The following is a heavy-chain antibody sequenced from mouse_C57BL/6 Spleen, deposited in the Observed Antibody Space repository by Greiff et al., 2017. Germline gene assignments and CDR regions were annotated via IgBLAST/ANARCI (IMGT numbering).Heavy chain of an antibody. J-gene: IGHJ1*03. CDR1: GYTFTSYW. V-gene: IGHV1-52*01. Sequence: QVHVKQPGAELVRPGSSVKLSCKASGYTFTSYWMHWVKQRPIQGLEWIGNIDPSDSETHYNQKFKDKATLTVDKSSSTAYMQLSSLTSEDSAVYYCATRRPYYYGSSGYFDVWGTGTTVTVSS. CDR2: IDPSDSET. CDR3: ATRRPYYYGSSGYFDV. D-gene: IGHD1-1*01.